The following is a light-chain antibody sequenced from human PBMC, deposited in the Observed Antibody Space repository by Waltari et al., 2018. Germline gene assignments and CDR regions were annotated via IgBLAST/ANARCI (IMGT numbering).Light chain of an antibody. J-gene: IGLJ1*01. Sequence: QYVLTQPPSASGTPGQRVTIPCSGSSSNIGRNYVYWYQPPPGTTPQLLIYRNNQRPSGVPDRFSGSKSGTSASLAISGLRSEDEADYYCAAWDDSLSGFYVFGTGTKVTVL. CDR3: AAWDDSLSGFYV. CDR2: RNN. V-gene: IGLV1-47*01. CDR1: SSNIGRNY.